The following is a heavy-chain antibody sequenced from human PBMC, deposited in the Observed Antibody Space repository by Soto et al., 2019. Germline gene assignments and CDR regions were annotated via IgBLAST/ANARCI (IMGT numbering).Heavy chain of an antibody. CDR2: ISYDGSNK. J-gene: IGHJ6*02. Sequence: QVQLVESGGGVVQPGRSLRLSCAASGFTFSSYALHWVRQAPGKGLEWVAVISYDGSNKYYADSVKGRFTISRDNSKNTLYLQMNSLRAEDTAVYYCARDVDGSGSYYASYGMDVWDQGTTVTVSS. D-gene: IGHD3-10*01. CDR3: ARDVDGSGSYYASYGMDV. V-gene: IGHV3-30-3*01. CDR1: GFTFSSYA.